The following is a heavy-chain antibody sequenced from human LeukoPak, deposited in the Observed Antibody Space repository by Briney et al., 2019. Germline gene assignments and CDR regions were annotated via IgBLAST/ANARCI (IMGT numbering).Heavy chain of an antibody. CDR2: ISSSSSTI. D-gene: IGHD6-13*01. CDR3: ARGWAAAGTRGDDY. V-gene: IGHV3-48*01. Sequence: PGGSLRLSCAASGFTFSSYSMNWVRQAPGKGLEWVSYISSSSSTICYADSVKGRFTISRDNAKNSLYLQMNSLRAEDTAVYYCARGWAAAGTRGDDYWGQGTLVTVSS. CDR1: GFTFSSYS. J-gene: IGHJ4*02.